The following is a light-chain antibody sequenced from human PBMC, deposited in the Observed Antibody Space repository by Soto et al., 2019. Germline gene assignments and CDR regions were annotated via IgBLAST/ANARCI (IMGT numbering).Light chain of an antibody. J-gene: IGKJ1*01. CDR1: QSVGSS. CDR3: QQGDTWQWT. CDR2: AAS. Sequence: EIVLTQSPGTLSLAPGERATLSCTASQSVGSSLAWYQQKLGQAPRLLIYAASDRATGIPGRFSGSGSGTDFTLIINSLEPEDFEFYYSQQGDTWQWTSDQGSKVDIK. V-gene: IGKV3-11*01.